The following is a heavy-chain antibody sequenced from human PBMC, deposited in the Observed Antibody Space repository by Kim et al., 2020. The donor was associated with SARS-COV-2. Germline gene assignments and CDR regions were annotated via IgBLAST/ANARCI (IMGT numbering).Heavy chain of an antibody. CDR3: ARGPFWTGFDL. V-gene: IGHV3-23*01. CDR1: GFTFSNYG. Sequence: GGSLRLSCAASGFTFSNYGMNWVRQAPGKGLEWVSRISGNGGSTYYADSVKGRFTLSRDNTKNTVYLQMNSLRAEDTAVYYCARGPFWTGFDLWGRGPGVTVSS. J-gene: IGHJ2*01. D-gene: IGHD3-9*01. CDR2: ISGNGGST.